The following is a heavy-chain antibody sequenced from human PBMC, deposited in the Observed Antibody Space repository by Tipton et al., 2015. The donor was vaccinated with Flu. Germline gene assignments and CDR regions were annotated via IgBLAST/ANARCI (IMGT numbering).Heavy chain of an antibody. Sequence: TLSLTCTISGDSIRSDYYWGWIRQPPGKGLEWIGNIFHTGNTYHNPSLKSRVTISINTPKNQFTLKVFSVTAEDTAVYYCASSPGYDSGWYVVYLESWGQGTQVTVSS. CDR3: ASSPGYDSGWYVVYLES. D-gene: IGHD6-19*01. J-gene: IGHJ4*02. CDR2: IFHTGNT. CDR1: GDSIRSDYY. V-gene: IGHV4-38-2*02.